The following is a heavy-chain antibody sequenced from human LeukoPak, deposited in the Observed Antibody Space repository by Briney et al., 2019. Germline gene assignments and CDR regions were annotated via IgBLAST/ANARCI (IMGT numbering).Heavy chain of an antibody. J-gene: IGHJ4*02. CDR2: ISYSGST. CDR3: ARGTAV. CDR1: GGSINSYY. D-gene: IGHD2-21*02. Sequence: SETQSLTCTVSGGSINSYYWSWIRQPPGKGLEWIGYISYSGSTNYNPSLKSRVTISLATSKNQFFLKLNSVTAADTALYYCARGTAVWGQGTLVTVSS. V-gene: IGHV4-59*01.